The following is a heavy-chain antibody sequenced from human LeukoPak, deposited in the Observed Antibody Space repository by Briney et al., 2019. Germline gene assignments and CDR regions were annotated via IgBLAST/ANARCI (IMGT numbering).Heavy chain of an antibody. D-gene: IGHD3-10*01. Sequence: ASVKVSCKASGYTFTDYYIHWVRQAPGQGLEYMGWINPSSGGTNYAQNFQGRVTMTRDTSISTVYMELSRLRSDDTAVYYCGRPDFGSGNYYPPPHWGQGTLFTVSS. J-gene: IGHJ4*02. V-gene: IGHV1-2*02. CDR2: INPSSGGT. CDR3: GRPDFGSGNYYPPPH. CDR1: GYTFTDYY.